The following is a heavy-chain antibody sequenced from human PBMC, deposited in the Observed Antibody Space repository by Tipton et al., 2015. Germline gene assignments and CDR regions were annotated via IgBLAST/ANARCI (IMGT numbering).Heavy chain of an antibody. Sequence: SLRLSCAASGFTFDDYAMHWVRQAPGKGLEWVSGISWNSGVIGYADSVKGRFTISRDNAKNSLYLQMNSLRAEDTALYYCAKEYGSGSYFEYFYYGMDVWGQGTTVTVSS. V-gene: IGHV3-9*01. D-gene: IGHD3-10*01. J-gene: IGHJ6*02. CDR3: AKEYGSGSYFEYFYYGMDV. CDR1: GFTFDDYA. CDR2: ISWNSGVI.